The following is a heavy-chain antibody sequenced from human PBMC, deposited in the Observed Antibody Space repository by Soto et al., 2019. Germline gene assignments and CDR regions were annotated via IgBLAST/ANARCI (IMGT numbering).Heavy chain of an antibody. D-gene: IGHD3-22*01. CDR2: INHSGST. CDR1: GGSFSGYY. Sequence: SETLSRTCAVYGGSFSGYYWSWIRQPPGKGLEWIGEINHSGSTNYNPSLKSRVTISVDTSKNQFSLKLSSVTAADTAVYYCARSTTEYYYDSSGSLDYWGQGTLVTVSS. J-gene: IGHJ4*02. CDR3: ARSTTEYYYDSSGSLDY. V-gene: IGHV4-34*01.